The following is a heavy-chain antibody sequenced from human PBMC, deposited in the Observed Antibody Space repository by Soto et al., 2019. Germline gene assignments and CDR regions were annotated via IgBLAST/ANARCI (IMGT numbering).Heavy chain of an antibody. CDR1: GGSIGTYY. J-gene: IGHJ4*02. V-gene: IGHV4-59*01. D-gene: IGHD3-22*01. Sequence: SETLSLTCTVSGGSIGTYYWSWIRQPPGKGLEWIGYIDYSGSTNYNPSLKSRVTISVDTSKNQFSPKLSSVTAADTAVYYCARERQYDYDSSGYYYDDLFDYWGQGTLVTVSS. CDR3: ARERQYDYDSSGYYYDDLFDY. CDR2: IDYSGST.